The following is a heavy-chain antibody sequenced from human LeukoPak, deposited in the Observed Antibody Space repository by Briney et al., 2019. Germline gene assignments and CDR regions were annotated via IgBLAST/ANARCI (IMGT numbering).Heavy chain of an antibody. CDR1: GFTFSNYV. CDR2: IRYDGSNK. V-gene: IGHV3-30*02. CDR3: AKSTIVGATVDAFDI. J-gene: IGHJ3*02. D-gene: IGHD1-26*01. Sequence: PGRSLRLSCAASGFTFSNYVMHWVRQGPGKGLEWVTFIRYDGSNKYYADSVKGRFTISRDNSKNTLYLQMNSLRSEDTAVYYCAKSTIVGATVDAFDIWGQGTMVTVSS.